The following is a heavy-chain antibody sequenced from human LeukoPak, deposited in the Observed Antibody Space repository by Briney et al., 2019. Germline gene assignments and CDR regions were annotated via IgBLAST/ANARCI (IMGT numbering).Heavy chain of an antibody. V-gene: IGHV3-30*18. J-gene: IGHJ4*02. CDR2: ISYDGSNK. Sequence: GGSLRLSCAASGFTFSSYGMHWVRQAPGKGLEWVAVISYDGSNKYYADSVKGRFTISRDNSKNTLYLQMNSLRAEDTAVCYCAKVMTTVTTGSFDYWGQGTLVTVSS. CDR1: GFTFSSYG. CDR3: AKVMTTVTTGSFDY. D-gene: IGHD4-17*01.